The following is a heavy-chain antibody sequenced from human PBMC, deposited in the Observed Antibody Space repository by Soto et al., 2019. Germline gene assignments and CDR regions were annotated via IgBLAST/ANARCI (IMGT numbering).Heavy chain of an antibody. CDR1: GFTFSSYA. D-gene: IGHD2-15*01. CDR3: ATAPDRMASDWYFGL. CDR2: ISGSGGST. Sequence: VGSLRLACAASGFTFSSYAMSWVRQAPGKGLEWVSAISGSGGSTYYADSVKGRFAISRDNSKNTLYLQMNSRRAEGASVYYCATAPDRMASDWYFGLWGRGTVVAV. V-gene: IGHV3-23*01. J-gene: IGHJ2*01.